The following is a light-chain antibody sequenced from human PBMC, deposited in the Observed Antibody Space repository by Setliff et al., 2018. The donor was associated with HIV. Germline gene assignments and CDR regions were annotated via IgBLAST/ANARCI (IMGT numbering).Light chain of an antibody. CDR2: DTS. J-gene: IGLJ1*01. CDR3: QLFYGGAYV. V-gene: IGLV7-43*01. Sequence: QAVVTQEPSLTVSPGGTVTLTCASSTGAVTSGYYTNWLQQRPGQAPRSLIYDTSTKHSWTPARFSGSLLGVKAALTLSDVQPEDEAEYYCQLFYGGAYVFGPGTKVTGL. CDR1: TGAVTSGYY.